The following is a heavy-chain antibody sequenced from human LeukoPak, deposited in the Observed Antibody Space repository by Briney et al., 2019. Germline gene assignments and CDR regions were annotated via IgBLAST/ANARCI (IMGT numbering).Heavy chain of an antibody. CDR3: ARHAGGTTYNY. Sequence: SETLSLTCTVSGGSISSYYWSWIRQPPGKGLEWIGYISYSGSTNYSPSLKSRVTISIDTSKNQFSLKLSSVTAADTAVYYCARHAGGTTYNYWGQGTLVTVSS. J-gene: IGHJ4*02. CDR1: GGSISSYY. D-gene: IGHD1-7*01. CDR2: ISYSGST. V-gene: IGHV4-59*08.